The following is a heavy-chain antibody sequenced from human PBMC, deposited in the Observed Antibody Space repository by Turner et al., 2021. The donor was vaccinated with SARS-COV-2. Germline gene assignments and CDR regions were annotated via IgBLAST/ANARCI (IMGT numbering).Heavy chain of an antibody. V-gene: IGHV4-34*01. CDR1: GGSFSGYY. CDR2: IKHSGST. D-gene: IGHD6-19*01. J-gene: IGHJ5*02. Sequence: QVQLQQWGAGLLKPWETLSLTCAVYGGSFSGYYWSGIRTPPGKGLEWIGEIKHSGSTNYNPSLKSRVTISVDTSKNQFSLKLSSVTAADTAVYYCAIKLWYISGWYAVDPWGQGTLVTVSS. CDR3: AIKLWYISGWYAVDP.